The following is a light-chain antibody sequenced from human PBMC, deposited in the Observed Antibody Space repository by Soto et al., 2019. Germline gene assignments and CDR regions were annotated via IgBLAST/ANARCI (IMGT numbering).Light chain of an antibody. CDR1: SSNIGSNT. CDR3: AAWDDSLNGYG. J-gene: IGLJ1*01. CDR2: SNN. Sequence: QSVLTQPPSASGTPGQRVTISCSGSSSNIGSNTVNWYQQLPGTAPKLLIYSNNQRPSGVPDRFSGSKSGTSASLAISGFQSEDEADYYCAAWDDSLNGYGFGTGTKLTVL. V-gene: IGLV1-44*01.